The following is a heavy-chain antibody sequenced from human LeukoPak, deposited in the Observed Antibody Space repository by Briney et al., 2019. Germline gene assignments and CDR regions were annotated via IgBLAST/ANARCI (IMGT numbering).Heavy chain of an antibody. D-gene: IGHD2-2*02. V-gene: IGHV4-34*01. CDR1: GGSFSGYY. J-gene: IGHJ5*02. CDR2: INHSGST. CDR3: ARGPRSLVVPAAILKAHWGFDP. Sequence: SETLSLTCAVYGGSFSGYYWSWIRQPPGKGLEWIGEINHSGSTNYNPSLKSRVTISVDTSKNQFSPKLSSVTAADTAVYYCARGPRSLVVPAAILKAHWGFDPWGQGTLVTVSS.